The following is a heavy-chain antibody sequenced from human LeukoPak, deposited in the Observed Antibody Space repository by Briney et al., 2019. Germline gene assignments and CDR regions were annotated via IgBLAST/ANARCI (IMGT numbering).Heavy chain of an antibody. D-gene: IGHD6-19*01. V-gene: IGHV1-69*01. CDR2: IIPIFGTA. Sequence: SVKVSCKAFGRTFSSYAISWVPQSPGQGLGWMGGIIPIFGTANYAQKFQGRVTITADESTSTAYMELSSLRSEDTAVYYCARDRARIAGAGPYYYYGMDVWGQGTTVTVSS. J-gene: IGHJ6*02. CDR3: ARDRARIAGAGPYYYYGMDV. CDR1: GRTFSSYA.